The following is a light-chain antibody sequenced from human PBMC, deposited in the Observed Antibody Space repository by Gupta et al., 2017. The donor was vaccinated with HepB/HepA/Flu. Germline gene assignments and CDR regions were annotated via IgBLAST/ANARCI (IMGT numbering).Light chain of an antibody. CDR1: ISNIGRNT. V-gene: IGLV1-44*01. CDR2: SNN. J-gene: IGLJ3*02. CDR3: VEWDDSVKGPV. Sequence: QSVLTQPPSASGTPGQRVTISCSGSISNIGRNTVNWYQQLPGTAPKLLMYSNNERPSGVPERFAGSKSGTSASLDISGLQSEDEADYHCVEWDDSVKGPVFGGGTKLTVL.